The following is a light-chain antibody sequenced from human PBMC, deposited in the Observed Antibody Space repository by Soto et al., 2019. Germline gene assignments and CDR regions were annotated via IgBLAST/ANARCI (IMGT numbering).Light chain of an antibody. CDR1: SSDVGGYNY. V-gene: IGLV2-8*01. CDR2: DVF. Sequence: SVLTQPPSASGSPGQSVTISCTGTSSDVGGYNYVSWYQQHPGKAPKLIIFDVFKRPSGVPDRFSGSKSGNTASLTVSGLQAEDEADYYCSSYAGGNNVFGTGTKLTVL. J-gene: IGLJ1*01. CDR3: SSYAGGNNV.